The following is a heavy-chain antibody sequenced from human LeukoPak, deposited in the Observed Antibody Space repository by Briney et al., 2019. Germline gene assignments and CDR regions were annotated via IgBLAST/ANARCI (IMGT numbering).Heavy chain of an antibody. CDR2: INHSGST. Sequence: SETLSLTCAVYGGSFSGYYWSWIRQPPGKGLEWIGEINHSGSTNYNPSLKSRVTISVDTSKNQFSLKLSSVTAADTAVYYCARGPLIWDSSGYYYEAWGQGTLVTVSS. CDR3: ARGPLIWDSSGYYYEA. D-gene: IGHD3-22*01. V-gene: IGHV4-34*01. J-gene: IGHJ4*02. CDR1: GGSFSGYY.